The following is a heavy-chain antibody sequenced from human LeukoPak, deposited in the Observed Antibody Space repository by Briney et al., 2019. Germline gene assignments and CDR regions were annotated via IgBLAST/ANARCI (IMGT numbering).Heavy chain of an antibody. CDR1: GGSISSYY. CDR3: ARGVTTVPLGDAFDI. D-gene: IGHD4-17*01. CDR2: IYYSGST. Sequence: KPSETLSLTCTVPGGSISSYYWSWIRQPPGKGLEWIGYIYYSGSTNYNPSLKSRVTISVDTSKNQFSLKLSSVTAADTAVYYCARGVTTVPLGDAFDIWGQGTMVTVSS. V-gene: IGHV4-59*01. J-gene: IGHJ3*02.